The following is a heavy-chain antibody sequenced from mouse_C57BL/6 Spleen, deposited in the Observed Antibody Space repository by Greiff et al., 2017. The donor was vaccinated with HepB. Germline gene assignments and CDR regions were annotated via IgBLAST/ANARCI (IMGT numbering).Heavy chain of an antibody. CDR3: ARKGHYDDYAMDY. D-gene: IGHD2-4*01. J-gene: IGHJ4*01. V-gene: IGHV1-22*01. Sequence: SGPELVKPGASVKMSCKASGYTFTDYNMHWVKQSHGKSLEWIGYINPNNGGTSYNQKFKGKATLTVNKSSSTAYMELRSLTSEDSAVYYCARKGHYDDYAMDYWGQGTSVTVSS. CDR1: GYTFTDYN. CDR2: INPNNGGT.